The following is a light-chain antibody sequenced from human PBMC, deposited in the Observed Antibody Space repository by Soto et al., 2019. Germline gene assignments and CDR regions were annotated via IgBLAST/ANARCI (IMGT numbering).Light chain of an antibody. Sequence: IVMTQSPATLSMSPGERATLSCRASQSLNRDLAWYQQKPGQAPRLLIYGASSRATGIPDRFSGSGSGTDFTLTINRLEPEDFAVYFCQQYDNLSWTFGQGTKVDI. V-gene: IGKV3-20*01. CDR3: QQYDNLSWT. J-gene: IGKJ1*01. CDR1: QSLNRD. CDR2: GAS.